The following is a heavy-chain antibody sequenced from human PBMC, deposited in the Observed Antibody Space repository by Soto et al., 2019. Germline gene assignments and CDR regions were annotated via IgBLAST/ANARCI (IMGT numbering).Heavy chain of an antibody. CDR2: ICRNAKRR. J-gene: IGHJ4*02. Sequence: VGSLRLSCAASGFTFSSYTMSWVRQAPGKGLGWVAGICRNAKRRYYADSVKGRFTISRDNSNNTLYVQMTSLRAEDTGVYYCAIGVHSPLDYWGQGTLVTVSS. V-gene: IGHV3-23*05. CDR1: GFTFSSYT. CDR3: AIGVHSPLDY. D-gene: IGHD3-10*01.